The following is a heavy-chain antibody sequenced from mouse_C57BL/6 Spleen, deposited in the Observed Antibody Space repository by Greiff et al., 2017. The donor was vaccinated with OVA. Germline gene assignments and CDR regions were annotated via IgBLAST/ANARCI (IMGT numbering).Heavy chain of an antibody. V-gene: IGHV1-4*01. CDR3: AGYDYDEGLDY. CDR1: GYTFTSYT. CDR2: INPSSGYT. D-gene: IGHD2-4*01. Sequence: QVQLKESGAELARPGASVKMSCKASGYTFTSYTMHWVKQRPGQGLEWIGYINPSSGYTKYNQKFKDKATLTADKSSSTAYMQLSSLTSEDSAVYYCAGYDYDEGLDYWGQGTTLTVSS. J-gene: IGHJ2*01.